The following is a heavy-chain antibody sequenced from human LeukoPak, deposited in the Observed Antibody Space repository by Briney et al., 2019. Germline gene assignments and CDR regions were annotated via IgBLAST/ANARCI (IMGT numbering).Heavy chain of an antibody. J-gene: IGHJ5*02. CDR1: GFTLSSDS. Sequence: PGGSLRLSCAASGFTLSSDSMNWVRQAPGKGLEWVSSISSDSCTIYYADSVKGRFTISRDNAKNSLYLQMNSLRAEDTAVYYCASAHNYCSGGTCYRRWFDPRGQGTLVTVSS. V-gene: IGHV3-21*01. CDR2: ISSDSCTI. CDR3: ASAHNYCSGGTCYRRWFDP. D-gene: IGHD2-15*01.